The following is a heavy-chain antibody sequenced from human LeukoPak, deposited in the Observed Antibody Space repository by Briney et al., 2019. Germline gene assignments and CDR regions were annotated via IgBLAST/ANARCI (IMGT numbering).Heavy chain of an antibody. V-gene: IGHV3-15*01. CDR1: GFTFSNGW. J-gene: IGHJ4*02. CDR2: IKSKSERGTT. D-gene: IGHD2-2*02. Sequence: GGSLRLSCAASGFTFSNGWMGWVRQAPGKGLEGVGRIKSKSERGTTDYAATVKARFTISRDGSTNTVYLNINSLKTEDTAVYFCTSNLYCSTSSCYTLDNWGQGTLVAVSP. CDR3: TSNLYCSTSSCYTLDN.